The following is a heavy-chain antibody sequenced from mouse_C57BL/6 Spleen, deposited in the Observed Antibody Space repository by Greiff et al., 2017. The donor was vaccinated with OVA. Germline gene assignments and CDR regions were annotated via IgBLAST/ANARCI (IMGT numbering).Heavy chain of an antibody. V-gene: IGHV1-72*01. CDR3: ARWTYYSNYGF. CDR1: GYTFTSYL. D-gene: IGHD2-5*01. Sequence: VQLQQPGAELVKPGASVKLSCKASGYTFTSYLMHWVKQRPGRGLEWLGRLDPNSGGTQYTETVTSQATLTVDKPSSTAYMQLSSQTSEDSAGYYCARWTYYSNYGFWGQSTTRTGSS. CDR2: LDPNSGGT. J-gene: IGHJ2*01.